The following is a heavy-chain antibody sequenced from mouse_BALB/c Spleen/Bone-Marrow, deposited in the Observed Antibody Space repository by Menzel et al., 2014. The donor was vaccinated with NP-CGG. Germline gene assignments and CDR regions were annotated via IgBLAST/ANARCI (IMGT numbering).Heavy chain of an antibody. V-gene: IGHV1S132*01. D-gene: IGHD3-1*01. J-gene: IGHJ2*01. CDR1: GYTFTSYW. CDR2: IFPGTGTT. Sequence: VQLQQSGAELVKPGASVKLSCKTSGYTFTSYWIQWVKQRPGQGLGWIGEIFPGTGTTYYNEKFNGKATLTIDTSSSTAYMQLSSLTSEDSAVYFCASRGSSGYVPDYWGQGTTLTVSS. CDR3: ASRGSSGYVPDY.